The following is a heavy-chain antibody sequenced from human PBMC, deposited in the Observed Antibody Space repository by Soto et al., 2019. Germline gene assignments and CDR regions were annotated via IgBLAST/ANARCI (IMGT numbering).Heavy chain of an antibody. D-gene: IGHD7-27*01. V-gene: IGHV3-66*01. Sequence: EVQLVESGGGLVQPGESLRLSCAASGFTVSNNYMSWVRQAPGKGLEWVSFIYSGGNTYYADSVKGRFTISRDKSKNTLYLQMNNLRVEVTAVYYCTRRPGSWGQGTLVTVSS. CDR1: GFTVSNNY. J-gene: IGHJ5*02. CDR3: TRRPGS. CDR2: IYSGGNT.